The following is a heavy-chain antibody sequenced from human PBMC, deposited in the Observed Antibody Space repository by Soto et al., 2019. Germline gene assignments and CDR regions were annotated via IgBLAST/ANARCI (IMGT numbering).Heavy chain of an antibody. Sequence: PGGSLRLSCVASGFTFDDYAMYWVRQAPGKGLEWVSSISWNSGSIGYADSVKGRFTISRDNAKNSLYLQMNSLRAEDTALYYCAKAMRSANYYDSSGFYYDFDYWGQGTLVTVSS. CDR3: AKAMRSANYYDSSGFYYDFDY. CDR2: ISWNSGSI. V-gene: IGHV3-9*01. D-gene: IGHD3-22*01. J-gene: IGHJ4*02. CDR1: GFTFDDYA.